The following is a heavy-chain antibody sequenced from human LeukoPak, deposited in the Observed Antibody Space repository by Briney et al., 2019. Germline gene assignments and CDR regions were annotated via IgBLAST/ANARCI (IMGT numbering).Heavy chain of an antibody. Sequence: PGGSLRLSCAASGFTFSSFTVNWVRQAPGKGLEWVSSISRGSGYIYYADSVKGRFTISRDNAKNSLYLQMNSLRAEDTAVYYCATGVKGYSSGWGQGTLVTVSS. CDR3: ATGVKGYSSG. V-gene: IGHV3-21*01. CDR1: GFTFSSFT. D-gene: IGHD6-19*01. CDR2: ISRGSGYI. J-gene: IGHJ4*02.